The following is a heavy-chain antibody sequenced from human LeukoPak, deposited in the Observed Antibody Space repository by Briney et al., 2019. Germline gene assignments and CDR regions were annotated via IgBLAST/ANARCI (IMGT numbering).Heavy chain of an antibody. V-gene: IGHV3-23*01. D-gene: IGHD3-22*01. CDR1: GFTFSSYA. J-gene: IGHJ4*02. Sequence: SGGSLRLSCAASGFTFSSYAMSWVRQAPGKGLEWVSAISGSGGSTYYADSVKGRFTISRDNSKNTLYLQMNSLRAEDTAVYYCAKDYDSSGYYIFDYWGQGTLATVSS. CDR2: ISGSGGST. CDR3: AKDYDSSGYYIFDY.